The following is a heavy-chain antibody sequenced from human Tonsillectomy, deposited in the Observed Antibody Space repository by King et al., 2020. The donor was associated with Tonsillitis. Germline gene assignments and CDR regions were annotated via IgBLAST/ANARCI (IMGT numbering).Heavy chain of an antibody. CDR2: IYTSENT. D-gene: IGHD4-17*01. CDR3: ASGDRGTFDY. J-gene: IGHJ4*02. Sequence: QLQESGPGLVKPSETLSLTCTVSGGSISSYYWSWIRQPAGKGLEWIGHIYTSENTNYNPSLKSLVTMSVDASQNQFSLKLSSMTAADTAVYYCASGDRGTFDYWGQGTLVTVSS. V-gene: IGHV4-4*07. CDR1: GGSISSYY.